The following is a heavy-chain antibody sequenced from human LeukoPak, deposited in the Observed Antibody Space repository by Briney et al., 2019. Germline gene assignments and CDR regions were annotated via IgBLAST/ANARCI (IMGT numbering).Heavy chain of an antibody. J-gene: IGHJ6*03. CDR1: GFPFSSYN. D-gene: IGHD2-21*02. CDR2: ISSGTSFI. Sequence: PGGSLRLSCAASGFPFSSYNMNWVRQAPGKGLEWVSSISSGTSFIYYADSVKGRFTISRDNAKNSLYLQMNSLRAEDTAVYYCARGTTALMDVWGKGTTVTVSS. V-gene: IGHV3-21*01. CDR3: ARGTTALMDV.